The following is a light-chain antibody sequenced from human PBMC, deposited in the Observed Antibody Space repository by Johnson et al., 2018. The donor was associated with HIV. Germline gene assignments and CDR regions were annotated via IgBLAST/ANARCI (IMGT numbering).Light chain of an antibody. CDR2: ENN. CDR1: SSNIGNNY. J-gene: IGLJ1*01. V-gene: IGLV1-51*02. Sequence: QSVLKQPPSVSAAPGQKVTISCSGSSSNIGNNYVSWYQQLPGTAPKLLIYENNKRPSGIPDRFSGSKSGTSATLGITGLQTGDEVDYYCGTWDSSLRGVFGTGTKVTVL. CDR3: GTWDSSLRGV.